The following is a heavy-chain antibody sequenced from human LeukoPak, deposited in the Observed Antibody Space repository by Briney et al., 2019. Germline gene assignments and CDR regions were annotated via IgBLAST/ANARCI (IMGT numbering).Heavy chain of an antibody. CDR1: GDSISSNNYY. Sequence: SETLSLTCTVSGDSISSNNYYWGWIRQPPGKGLEWIGSFYYSGSTYYNPSLKSRVTISVDTSRNQFSLKVSSVTAADTAVYYCATPGTVTTVMYFRYWGQGTLVTVSS. J-gene: IGHJ4*02. V-gene: IGHV4-39*01. CDR3: ATPGTVTTVMYFRY. CDR2: FYYSGST. D-gene: IGHD4-11*01.